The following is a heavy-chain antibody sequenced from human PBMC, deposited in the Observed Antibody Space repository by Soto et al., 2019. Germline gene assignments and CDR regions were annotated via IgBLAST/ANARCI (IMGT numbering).Heavy chain of an antibody. CDR3: ARVRNCSGGSCYYPDY. CDR2: IYYSGST. Sequence: SETLSLTCTVSGGSISSGGYYWSWIRQHPGKGLEWIGYIYYSGSTYYNPSLKSRVTISVDTSKNQFSLRLSSVTAADTAVYYCARVRNCSGGSCYYPDYWAREPWSPSPQ. J-gene: IGHJ4*02. CDR1: GGSISSGGYY. D-gene: IGHD2-15*01. V-gene: IGHV4-31*03.